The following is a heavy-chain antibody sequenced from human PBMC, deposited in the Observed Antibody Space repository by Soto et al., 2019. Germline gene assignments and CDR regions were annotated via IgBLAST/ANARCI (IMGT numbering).Heavy chain of an antibody. CDR2: IRSKAYGGTT. CDR3: TRKHFTMIVVANDATHI. V-gene: IGHV3-49*03. Sequence: QPGGSLRLSCTASGFTFGDYAMSWFRQAPGKGLEWVGFIRSKAYGGTTEYAASVKGRFTISRDDSKSIAYLQMNSLKTEDTAVYYCTRKHFTMIVVANDATHIWGQAPMGTLS. CDR1: GFTFGDYA. D-gene: IGHD3-22*01. J-gene: IGHJ3*02.